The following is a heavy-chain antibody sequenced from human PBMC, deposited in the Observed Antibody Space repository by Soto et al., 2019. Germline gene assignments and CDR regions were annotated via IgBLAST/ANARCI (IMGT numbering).Heavy chain of an antibody. Sequence: WWSLRLSCSASVFTFSSYSMNWVRQAPGKGLEWVSSISSSSSYIYYADSVKGRFTISRDNAKNSLYLQMNSLRAEDTAVYYCARDGILNDSSGYYSHYYYGMDVWGQGTTVTVSS. CDR1: VFTFSSYS. D-gene: IGHD3-22*01. CDR2: ISSSSSYI. J-gene: IGHJ6*02. V-gene: IGHV3-21*01. CDR3: ARDGILNDSSGYYSHYYYGMDV.